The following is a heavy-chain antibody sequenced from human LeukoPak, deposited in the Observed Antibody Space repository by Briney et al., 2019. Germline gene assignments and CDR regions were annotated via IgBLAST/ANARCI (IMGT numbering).Heavy chain of an antibody. CDR1: GGTFSSYA. CDR3: ARVLYYGSGSYYNVLDY. D-gene: IGHD3-10*01. Sequence: SVKVSCKASGGTFSSYAISWVRQAPGQGLEWTGGIIPIFGTANYAQKFQGRVTITADESTSTAYMELSSLRSEDTAVYYCARVLYYGSGSYYNVLDYWGQGTLVTVSS. CDR2: IIPIFGTA. V-gene: IGHV1-69*13. J-gene: IGHJ4*02.